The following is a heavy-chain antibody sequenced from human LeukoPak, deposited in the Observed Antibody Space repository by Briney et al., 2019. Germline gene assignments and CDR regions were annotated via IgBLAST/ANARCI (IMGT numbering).Heavy chain of an antibody. V-gene: IGHV3-23*01. Sequence: GGSLRLSCTASRFTFRTYAMSWVRQAPGKGLEWVSTISNSGDTTHYADSVKGRFTISRDNSQNTLYLQMSSLRAEDTAVYYCAKDVRGGYFYYYMDVWGKGTTVTISS. CDR3: AKDVRGGYFYYYMDV. J-gene: IGHJ6*03. CDR2: ISNSGDTT. D-gene: IGHD3-10*02. CDR1: RFTFRTYA.